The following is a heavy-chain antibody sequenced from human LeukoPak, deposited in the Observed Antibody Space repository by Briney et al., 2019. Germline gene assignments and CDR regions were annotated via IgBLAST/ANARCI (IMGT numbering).Heavy chain of an antibody. J-gene: IGHJ6*04. CDR1: GGSFSGYY. CDR3: ARFDSVAPNSSIAVAGTPERYGMDV. V-gene: IGHV4-34*01. Sequence: SETLSLTCAVYGGSFSGYYWSWIRQPPGKGLEWIGEINHSGSTNYNPSLKSRVTISVDTSKNQFSLKLSSVTAADTAVYYCARFDSVAPNSSIAVAGTPERYGMDVWGKGTTVTVSS. D-gene: IGHD6-19*01. CDR2: INHSGST.